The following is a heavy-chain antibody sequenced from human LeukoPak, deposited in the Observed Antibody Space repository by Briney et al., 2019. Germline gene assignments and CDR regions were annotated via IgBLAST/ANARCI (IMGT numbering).Heavy chain of an antibody. Sequence: SGGSLRLSCAASGFTFSSFAMSWVRQASGKGLEWVSTISDSGVITDYADSVKGRFTISRDNAKNSLYLQMNSLRAEDTAVYYCARGGERITMIRGVVTYYYGMDVWGQGTTVTVSS. J-gene: IGHJ6*02. CDR3: ARGGERITMIRGVVTYYYGMDV. D-gene: IGHD3-10*01. CDR1: GFTFSSFA. CDR2: ISDSGVIT. V-gene: IGHV3-23*01.